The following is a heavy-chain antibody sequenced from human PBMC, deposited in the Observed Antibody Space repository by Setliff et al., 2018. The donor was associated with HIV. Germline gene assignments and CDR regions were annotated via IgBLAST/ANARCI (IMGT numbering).Heavy chain of an antibody. V-gene: IGHV3-53*01. D-gene: IGHD3-16*01. Sequence: GGSLRLSCEVSGFTVSNNYMTWVRQAPGKGLEWVSTLYGDGRTFYTDSVQGRFTISSDNAKNSLYLQMNSLRAEDTALYYCVKDFLPPLGVYYFDYWGQGALV. CDR3: VKDFLPPLGVYYFDY. CDR2: LYGDGRT. CDR1: GFTVSNNY. J-gene: IGHJ4*02.